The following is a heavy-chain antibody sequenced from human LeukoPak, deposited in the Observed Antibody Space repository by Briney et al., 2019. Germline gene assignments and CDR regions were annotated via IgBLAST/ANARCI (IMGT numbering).Heavy chain of an antibody. CDR1: GGSICSGGYY. V-gene: IGHV4-31*03. D-gene: IGHD3-3*01. CDR2: VYYSGST. Sequence: SETLSLTCTVSGGSICSGGYYWSWIRQHPGKGLEWIGYVYYSGSTYYNPSLKSRVTISVDTSKNQFSLKLSSVTAADTAVYYCARDLTNYDFWSGYSTADAFDIWGQGTMVTVSS. J-gene: IGHJ3*02. CDR3: ARDLTNYDFWSGYSTADAFDI.